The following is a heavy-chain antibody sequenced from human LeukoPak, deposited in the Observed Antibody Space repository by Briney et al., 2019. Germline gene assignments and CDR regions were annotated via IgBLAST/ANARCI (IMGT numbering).Heavy chain of an antibody. V-gene: IGHV4-4*07. J-gene: IGHJ4*02. CDR1: GGSISSYY. D-gene: IGHD1-26*01. Sequence: SETLSLTCTVSGGSISSYYWSWIRQSAGKGLEWIGRIYTSGSTNYNPSLKSRVTMSVDTSKNQFSLKLSSVTAADTAVYYCAREGRIVGATRFDYWGQGTLVTVSS. CDR3: AREGRIVGATRFDY. CDR2: IYTSGST.